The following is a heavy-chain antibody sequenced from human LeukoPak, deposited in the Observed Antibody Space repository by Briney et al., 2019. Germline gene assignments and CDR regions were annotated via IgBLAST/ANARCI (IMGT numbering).Heavy chain of an antibody. J-gene: IGHJ4*02. CDR3: AREEGFCRSTSCSAPFDY. Sequence: ASVKVSCKASGYTFTSYDINWVRQATGQGLEWMGWMNPNSGNTGYAQKFQGRVTMTRNTSISTAYMELSSLRSEDTAVYYCAREEGFCRSTSCSAPFDYWGQGTLVTVSS. CDR2: MNPNSGNT. D-gene: IGHD2-2*01. CDR1: GYTFTSYD. V-gene: IGHV1-8*01.